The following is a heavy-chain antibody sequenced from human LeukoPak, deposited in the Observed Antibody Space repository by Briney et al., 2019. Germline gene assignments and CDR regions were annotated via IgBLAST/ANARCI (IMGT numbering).Heavy chain of an antibody. V-gene: IGHV1-2*02. CDR3: GRAYDYNDYFDD. Sequence: GPSVRLSCKASRHIFTVYYLHWARHAPGQGLEWMGWINLNSGGKSYAQKFQGRVTMTRDTSISTAYMERTRLRFDDTAVYYCGRAYDYNDYFDDWGQGTLVTVSS. CDR2: INLNSGGK. CDR1: RHIFTVYY. D-gene: IGHD3-16*01. J-gene: IGHJ4*02.